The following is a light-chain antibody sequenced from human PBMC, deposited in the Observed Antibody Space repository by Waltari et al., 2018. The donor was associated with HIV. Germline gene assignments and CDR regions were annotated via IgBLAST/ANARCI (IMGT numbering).Light chain of an antibody. J-gene: IGKJ4*01. V-gene: IGKV3-15*01. Sequence: VMTQSPPTLSASPGQRATLSCRASQSVSSYLAWYQQKPGQAPRLLIYGASTRATGIPARFSGSGSGTEFTLTISSLQSEDFAVYYCQQYNKWPRGTFGGGTKVEVK. CDR2: GAS. CDR1: QSVSSY. CDR3: QQYNKWPRGT.